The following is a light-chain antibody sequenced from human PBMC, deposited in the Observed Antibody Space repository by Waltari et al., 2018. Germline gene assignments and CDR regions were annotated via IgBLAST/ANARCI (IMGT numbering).Light chain of an antibody. J-gene: IGKJ4*01. V-gene: IGKV3-15*01. CDR2: GAS. CDR3: QQYNSWPLT. Sequence: EIVMTQSPATLSVYPGERATLSCRASQSVSNNLAWFQHKPGQAPRLLIYGASTRAAGIPARFIGSGSGADFTLTISSLQSEDFALYYCQQYNSWPLTFGGGTKVEIK. CDR1: QSVSNN.